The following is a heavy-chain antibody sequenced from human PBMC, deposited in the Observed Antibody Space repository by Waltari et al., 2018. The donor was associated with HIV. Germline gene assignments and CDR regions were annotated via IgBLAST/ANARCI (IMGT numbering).Heavy chain of an antibody. V-gene: IGHV3-74*01. D-gene: IGHD5-12*01. J-gene: IGHJ4*02. Sequence: EVQLMESGGGLVQPGGSLRLSCAASGFTFTNSWIHWVRQAPGKGLVWVSRINIPGTSTDYADFVEGRFTVSRDNAKSTVYLQMNSLRAEDTAVYYCTRGLWSGYEYYFDSWGQGTLVTVSS. CDR3: TRGLWSGYEYYFDS. CDR2: INIPGTST. CDR1: GFTFTNSW.